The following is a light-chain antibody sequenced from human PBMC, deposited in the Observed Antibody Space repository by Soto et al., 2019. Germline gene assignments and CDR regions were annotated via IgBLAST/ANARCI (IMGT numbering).Light chain of an antibody. V-gene: IGLV1-47*02. Sequence: QSIITDPPSASGTPGQRVTISCSGSSSNIGSNSVYWYQQLPGTAPKLLIYSNHQRPSGVPDRFSGSKSGTSASLAISGLRSEDEANYYCAAWDDSPSGVVFGGGTKVTFL. J-gene: IGLJ2*01. CDR3: AAWDDSPSGVV. CDR1: SSNIGSNS. CDR2: SNH.